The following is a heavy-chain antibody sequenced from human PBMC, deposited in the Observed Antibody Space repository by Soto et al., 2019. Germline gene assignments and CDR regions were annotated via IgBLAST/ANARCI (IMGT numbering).Heavy chain of an antibody. V-gene: IGHV3-33*01. Sequence: PGGSLRLSCAASGFTFSSYGMHWVRQAPGKGLEWVAVIWYDGSNKYYADSVKGRFTISRDNSKNTLYLQMNSLRAEDTAVYYCARETYYYYMDVWGKGTKVTVS. CDR3: ARETYYYYMDV. J-gene: IGHJ6*03. CDR2: IWYDGSNK. CDR1: GFTFSSYG.